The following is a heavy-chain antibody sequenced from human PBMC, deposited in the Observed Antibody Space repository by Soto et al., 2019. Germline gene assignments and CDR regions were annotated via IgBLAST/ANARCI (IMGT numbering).Heavy chain of an antibody. D-gene: IGHD3-22*01. J-gene: IGHJ4*02. CDR3: VKGEYYYDGSAYYPFDY. V-gene: IGHV3-64D*06. CDR2: ISIDGIRT. CDR1: GFIFSIYA. Sequence: PGGSLRLSCSGSGFIFSIYAIHWVRQAPGKGLEKVSFISIDGIRTHYADSVKGRFTISRDNSKNTAYLQMSSLRPEDTFLFYCVKGEYYYDGSAYYPFDYWGQGRMVTVSS.